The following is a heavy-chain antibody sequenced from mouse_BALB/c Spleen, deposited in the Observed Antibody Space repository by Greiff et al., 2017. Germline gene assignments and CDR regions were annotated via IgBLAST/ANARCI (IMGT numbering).Heavy chain of an antibody. CDR3: AGEYDAWFAY. J-gene: IGHJ3*01. Sequence: EVQLVESGGGLVKPGGSLKLSCAASGFTFSSYAMSWVRQTPEKRLEWVASISSGGSTYYPDSVKGRFTISRDNARNILYLQMSSLRSEDTAMYYCAGEYDAWFAYWGQGTLVTVSA. CDR2: ISSGGST. D-gene: IGHD2-14*01. CDR1: GFTFSSYA. V-gene: IGHV5-6-5*01.